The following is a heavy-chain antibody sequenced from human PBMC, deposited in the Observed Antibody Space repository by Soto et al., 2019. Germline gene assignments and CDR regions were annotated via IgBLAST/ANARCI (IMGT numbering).Heavy chain of an antibody. J-gene: IGHJ4*02. CDR2: ISAGGDRP. CDR1: GFTFSNYA. D-gene: IGHD3-22*01. V-gene: IGHV3-23*01. CDR3: AIVFPASSAAFTTPRIPNDY. Sequence: EVQLSQSGGGLVQPGGSLRLSCAASGFTFSNYAINWVRQAPGRGLEWVSLISAGGDRPPYADSVKGRFTVSRDNPKSTWFLQMSGLTAADTAIYHWAIVFPASSAAFTTPRIPNDYWGQGTLVTVSS.